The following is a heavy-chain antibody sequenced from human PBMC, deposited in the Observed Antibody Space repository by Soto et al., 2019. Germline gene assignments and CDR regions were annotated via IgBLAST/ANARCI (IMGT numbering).Heavy chain of an antibody. CDR1: GGTFSIYA. D-gene: IGHD3-22*01. J-gene: IGHJ5*02. V-gene: IGHV1-69*13. CDR3: ARDRYYDSSGYYRYNWFDP. CDR2: IIPIFGTE. Sequence: SVKVSCKASGGTFSIYAISCVLQSPLQWLEWMGGIIPIFGTENYAQKFQGRVTITADESTSTAYMELSSLRSEDTAVYYCARDRYYDSSGYYRYNWFDPWGQGTLVTVSS.